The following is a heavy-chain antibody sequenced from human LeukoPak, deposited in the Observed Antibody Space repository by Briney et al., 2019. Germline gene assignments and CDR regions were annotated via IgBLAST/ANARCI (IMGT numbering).Heavy chain of an antibody. CDR1: GFTFSSYA. CDR3: ARDRRITAGYYYYGMDV. Sequence: GGSLRLSCAASGFTFSSYAMHWVRQAPGKGLEWVAVISYDGSNKYYADSVKGRFTISRDNSKNTLYLQMNSLRAEDTAVYYCARDRRITAGYYYYGMDVWGQGTTVTVSS. V-gene: IGHV3-30*04. D-gene: IGHD3-16*01. CDR2: ISYDGSNK. J-gene: IGHJ6*02.